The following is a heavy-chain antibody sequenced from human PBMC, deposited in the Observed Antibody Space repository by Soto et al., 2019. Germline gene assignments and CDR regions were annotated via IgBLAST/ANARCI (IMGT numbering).Heavy chain of an antibody. CDR1: GGSVSSGSYY. D-gene: IGHD1-26*01. Sequence: SETLSLTCTVSGGSVSSGSYYWSWIRQPPGKGLEWIGYIYYSGSTNYNPSLKSRVTISVDTSKNQFSLKLSSVTAADTAVYYCARCLYSGSYPPYYIDYWGQGILVTVSS. V-gene: IGHV4-61*01. CDR2: IYYSGST. CDR3: ARCLYSGSYPPYYIDY. J-gene: IGHJ4*02.